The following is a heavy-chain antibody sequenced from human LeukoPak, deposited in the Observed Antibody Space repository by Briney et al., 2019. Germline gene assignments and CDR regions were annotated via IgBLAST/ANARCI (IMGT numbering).Heavy chain of an antibody. J-gene: IGHJ6*02. Sequence: PGGSLRLSCAASGFTFSSYWMNWARQAPGKGLEWVASINHNGNVNYYVDSVKGRFTISRDNAKNSLYLQMRKLRAEDTAVYFCARGGGLDVWGQGATVTVSS. CDR3: ARGGGLDV. CDR1: GFTFSSYW. V-gene: IGHV3-7*03. CDR2: INHNGNVN. D-gene: IGHD3-16*01.